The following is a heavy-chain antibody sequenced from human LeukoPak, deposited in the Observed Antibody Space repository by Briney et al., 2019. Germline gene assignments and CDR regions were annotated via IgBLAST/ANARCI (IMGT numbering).Heavy chain of an antibody. Sequence: QPGGSLRLSCAASGFTFSSYAMHRVRQAPGKGLEWVAVISYDGSNKYYADSVKGRFTISRDNSKNTLYLQMNSLRAEDTAVYYCARDPDYYDSSGSWGQGTLVTVSS. CDR1: GFTFSSYA. CDR2: ISYDGSNK. CDR3: ARDPDYYDSSGS. D-gene: IGHD3-22*01. J-gene: IGHJ5*02. V-gene: IGHV3-30*04.